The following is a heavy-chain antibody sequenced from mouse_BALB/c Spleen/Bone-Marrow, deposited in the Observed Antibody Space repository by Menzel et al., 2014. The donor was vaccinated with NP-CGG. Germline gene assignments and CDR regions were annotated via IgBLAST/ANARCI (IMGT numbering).Heavy chain of an antibody. CDR2: IWAGGST. V-gene: IGHV2-9*02. J-gene: IGHJ4*01. Sequence: VKLVESGPGLVAPSQSLSITCTVSGFSLTRYGVHWVRQPPGKGLEWLGVIWAGGSTNYNSALMSRLSISKDNSKSQVLLKMNSLQTDDTAMYYCAREAMDYWGQGTSVTVSS. CDR1: GFSLTRYG. CDR3: AREAMDY.